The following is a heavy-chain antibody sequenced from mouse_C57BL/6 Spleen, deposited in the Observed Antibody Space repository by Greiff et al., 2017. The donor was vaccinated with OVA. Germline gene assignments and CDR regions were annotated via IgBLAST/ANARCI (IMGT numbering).Heavy chain of an antibody. D-gene: IGHD1-1*01. Sequence: DVKLQESGPGLVKPSQSLSLTCSVTGYSITSGYYWNWIRQFPGKKLEWMGYISYDGSNNYNPSLKNRISITRDTSKNQFFLKLNSGTPSDTSTYSCARDYSAADYWGQGTTLTVSS. J-gene: IGHJ2*01. V-gene: IGHV3-6*01. CDR1: GYSITSGYY. CDR2: ISYDGSN. CDR3: ARDYSAADY.